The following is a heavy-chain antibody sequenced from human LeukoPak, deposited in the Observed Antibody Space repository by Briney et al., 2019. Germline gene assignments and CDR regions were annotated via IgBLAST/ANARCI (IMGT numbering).Heavy chain of an antibody. Sequence: GGSLRLSCAASGFTFSSYAMSWVRQAPGKGLEWVSSISSSSSYIYYADSVKGRFTISRDNAKNSLYLQMNSLRAEDTAVYYCARDKSRGLGGPLWFGELSTQGGDYWGQGTLVTVSS. J-gene: IGHJ4*02. V-gene: IGHV3-21*01. CDR2: ISSSSSYI. CDR1: GFTFSSYA. CDR3: ARDKSRGLGGPLWFGELSTQGGDY. D-gene: IGHD3-10*01.